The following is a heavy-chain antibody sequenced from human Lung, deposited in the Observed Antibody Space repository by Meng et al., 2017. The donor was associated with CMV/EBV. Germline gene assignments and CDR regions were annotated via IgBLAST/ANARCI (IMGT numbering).Heavy chain of an antibody. J-gene: IGHJ4*02. V-gene: IGHV3-30-3*01. D-gene: IGHD3-3*01. CDR2: TSYNENIK. CDR3: ARDYYDFWSGHPHY. CDR1: GFTFSDYA. Sequence: SCAASGFTFSDYAMHWVRQAPGKGLEWVAITSYNENIKNYADSVKGRFTISRDNSKNILYLQMNTLRPEDTAVYYCARDYYDFWSGHPHYWGQGT.